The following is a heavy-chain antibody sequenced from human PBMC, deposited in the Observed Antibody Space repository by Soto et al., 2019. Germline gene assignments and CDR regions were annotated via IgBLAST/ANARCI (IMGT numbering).Heavy chain of an antibody. CDR3: AKGPTVFGAVISFDYYYGMYV. CDR2: ISGSGAGT. CDR1: GFTFSSSA. V-gene: IGHV3-23*01. Sequence: VGSLRLSCTASGFTFSSSAMSWVRQAPGRGLEWVSGISGSGAGTYYADSVKGRFTISRDNSKNTLYLQMSGLGAEDAAVYYCAKGPTVFGAVISFDYYYGMYVWGQGTPVTVSS. J-gene: IGHJ6*02. D-gene: IGHD3-3*01.